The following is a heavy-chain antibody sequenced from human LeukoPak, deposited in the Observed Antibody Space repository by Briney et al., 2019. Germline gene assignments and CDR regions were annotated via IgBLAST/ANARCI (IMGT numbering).Heavy chain of an antibody. Sequence: PGGSLRLSCAASGFTFSSDSMNWVRQAPGKGLEWVSSISSSSSYIYYADSVKGRFTISRDNAKNSLYLQMNSLRAEDTAVYYCARAFGSGWYYFDYWGQGTLVTVSS. V-gene: IGHV3-21*01. CDR3: ARAFGSGWYYFDY. CDR2: ISSSSSYI. J-gene: IGHJ4*02. CDR1: GFTFSSDS. D-gene: IGHD6-19*01.